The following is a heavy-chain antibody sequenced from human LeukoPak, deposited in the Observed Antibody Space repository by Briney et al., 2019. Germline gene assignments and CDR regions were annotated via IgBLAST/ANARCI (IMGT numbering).Heavy chain of an antibody. CDR3: ARARYYDSSCYLLDY. V-gene: IGHV4-34*01. J-gene: IGHJ4*02. D-gene: IGHD3-22*01. CDR2: INHSGST. Sequence: SETLSLTCAVYGGSFSGYYWSWIRQPPGKGLEWIGEINHSGSTNYNPSLKSRVTISVDKSKNQFSLKLSSVTAADTAVYYCARARYYDSSCYLLDYWGQGTLVTVSS. CDR1: GGSFSGYY.